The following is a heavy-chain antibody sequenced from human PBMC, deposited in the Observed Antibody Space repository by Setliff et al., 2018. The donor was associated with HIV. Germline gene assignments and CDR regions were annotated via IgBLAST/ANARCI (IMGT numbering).Heavy chain of an antibody. Sequence: GGSLRLSCAASGFIFSDYYMSWVRQAPGKGLEWVSYISSSSTYTNYADSGKGRFTISRDNAKNSLYLQMISRRAEDTAVYYCARDRLGVKGYYYMDVWGKGTTVTVSS. J-gene: IGHJ6*03. CDR3: ARDRLGVKGYYYMDV. CDR2: ISSSSTYT. V-gene: IGHV3-11*05. CDR1: GFIFSDYY. D-gene: IGHD3-10*01.